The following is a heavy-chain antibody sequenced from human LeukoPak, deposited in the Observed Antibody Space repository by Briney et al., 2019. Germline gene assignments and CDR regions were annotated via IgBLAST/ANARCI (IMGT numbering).Heavy chain of an antibody. D-gene: IGHD3-3*01. CDR2: ISGSGGST. CDR3: ARDYDFWSGYSRYMDV. Sequence: PGGSLRLSCAASGFTFSSYAMSWVRQAPGKGLEWVSAISGSGGSTYYADSVKGRFTISRDNSKNTLYLQMNSLRAEDTAVYYCARDYDFWSGYSRYMDVWGKGTTVTVSS. V-gene: IGHV3-23*01. J-gene: IGHJ6*03. CDR1: GFTFSSYA.